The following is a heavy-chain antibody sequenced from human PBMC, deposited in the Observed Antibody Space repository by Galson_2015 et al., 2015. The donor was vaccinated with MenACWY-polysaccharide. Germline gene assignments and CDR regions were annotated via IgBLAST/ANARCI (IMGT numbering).Heavy chain of an antibody. CDR1: GGSITGYY. CDR3: ARRSLGNWYFDL. D-gene: IGHD7-27*01. Sequence: ETLSLTCTVSGGSITGYYWSWIRQPAGKGLEWVGRIHSTGSTTYNPSIKSRGTLSVDTSRNQLSLTLNSVTAADTAVYHCARRSLGNWYFDLWGRGTLVTVSS. J-gene: IGHJ2*01. V-gene: IGHV4-4*07. CDR2: IHSTGST.